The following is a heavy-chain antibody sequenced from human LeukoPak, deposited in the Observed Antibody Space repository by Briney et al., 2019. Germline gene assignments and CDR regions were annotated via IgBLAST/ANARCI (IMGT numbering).Heavy chain of an antibody. CDR2: ISAYNGNT. J-gene: IGHJ5*02. V-gene: IGHV1-18*01. D-gene: IGHD2-2*01. CDR3: ARSQEVVPAAILNWFDP. CDR1: GYTFTSYG. Sequence: WASVKVSCKASGYTFTSYGISWVRQAPGQGLEWMGWISAYNGNTNYAQKLQGRVTMTTDTSTSTAYMELRSLRSDDTAVYYCARSQEVVPAAILNWFDPWGQGTLVTVSS.